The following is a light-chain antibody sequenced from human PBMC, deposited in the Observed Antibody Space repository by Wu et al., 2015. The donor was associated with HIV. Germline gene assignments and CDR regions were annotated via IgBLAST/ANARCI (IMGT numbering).Light chain of an antibody. CDR1: QSVSNSY. CDR3: QQYGSSGLS. CDR2: GAS. J-gene: IGKJ2*03. Sequence: EIVLTQSPGTLSLSPGERATLSCRASQSVSNSYLAWYQQKPGQTPRLLIYGASSRASAIPNRFSGSGSGTDFTLTIDRLEPEDFAVYYCQQYGSSGLSFGQGTKLEIK. V-gene: IGKV3-20*01.